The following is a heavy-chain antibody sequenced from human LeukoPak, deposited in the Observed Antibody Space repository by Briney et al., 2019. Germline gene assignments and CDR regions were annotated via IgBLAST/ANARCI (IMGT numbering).Heavy chain of an antibody. CDR3: AKDVGGVVAPRGFDP. V-gene: IGHV4-59*12. D-gene: IGHD3-3*01. J-gene: IGHJ5*02. CDR1: GDSIMNYY. CDR2: IYYSGNT. Sequence: SETLSLTCTVSGDSIMNYYWTWIRQPPGKGLEWIGYIYYSGNTNYNPSLKSRVTISIDTSKNQFSLKLSSVTAADTAVYYCAKDVGGVVAPRGFDPRGQGTLVIVSS.